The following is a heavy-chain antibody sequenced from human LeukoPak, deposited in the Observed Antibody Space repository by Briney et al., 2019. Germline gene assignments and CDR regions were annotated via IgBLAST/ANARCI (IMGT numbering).Heavy chain of an antibody. J-gene: IGHJ6*03. V-gene: IGHV1-2*06. CDR3: ARSARHCNNGVCFTDYYIDL. CDR1: GYTFTDSY. Sequence: GASVTVSCKPSGYTFTDSYIHWVRQAPGQGLEWMGRINPNSGDPNYPQKFRGRVTMTRDTSISTAYMEMSSLTSDDTAVYYCARSARHCNNGVCFTDYYIDLWGKGTTVIVSS. CDR2: INPNSGDP. D-gene: IGHD2-8*01.